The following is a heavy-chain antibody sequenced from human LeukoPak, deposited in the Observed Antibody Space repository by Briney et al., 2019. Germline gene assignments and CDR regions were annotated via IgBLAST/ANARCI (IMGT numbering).Heavy chain of an antibody. D-gene: IGHD4-17*01. Sequence: GRSLRLTCAASGFTFSSYGMHWVRQAPGKGLEWVAVISYDGSNKYYADSVKGRFTISRDNSKNTLYLQMNSLRVEDTAGYYCAKGYYADYGDHWGQGTLVTVSS. CDR1: GFTFSSYG. V-gene: IGHV3-30*18. CDR2: ISYDGSNK. CDR3: AKGYYADYGDH. J-gene: IGHJ4*02.